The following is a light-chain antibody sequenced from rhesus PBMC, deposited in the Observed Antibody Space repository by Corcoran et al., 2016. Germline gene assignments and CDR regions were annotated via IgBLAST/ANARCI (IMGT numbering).Light chain of an antibody. Sequence: DIQMTQSPSSLAASVGDKVTITCRASQGISSWLAWYQQKTGKAPKLLIYAASRLQSGVPSRFKGSVSGTAYTLTISSLQPQDFATYYCQQGYNTPCTFGQGTKVEIK. J-gene: IGKJ1*01. CDR1: QGISSW. CDR3: QQGYNTPCT. CDR2: AAS. V-gene: IGKV1-18*01.